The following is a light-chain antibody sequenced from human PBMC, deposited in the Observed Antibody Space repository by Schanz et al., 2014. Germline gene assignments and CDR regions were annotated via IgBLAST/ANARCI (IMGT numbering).Light chain of an antibody. J-gene: IGKJ2*01. CDR1: QSVSSN. CDR3: QQYYSIPYT. CDR2: GTS. V-gene: IGKV3-15*01. Sequence: EVVMTQSPATLSVSPGERATLSCRASQSVSSNLAWYQQKPGQAPRLLIYGTSTRATGVPARFSGSGSGTDFTLTISSLQAEDVAVYYCQQYYSIPYTFGQGTKLEIK.